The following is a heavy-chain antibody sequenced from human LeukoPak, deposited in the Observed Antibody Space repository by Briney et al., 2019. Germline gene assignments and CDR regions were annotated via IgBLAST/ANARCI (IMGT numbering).Heavy chain of an antibody. CDR2: FYYSGST. V-gene: IGHV4-39*07. CDR1: GGAISSSSYY. Sequence: PSETLSLTCTVSGGAISSSSYYWGWIRQPPGKGLEWIGSFYYSGSTYYNPSLKSRVAISVDTSKNQFSLKLSSVTAADTAVYYCVRXRSGSSGYWGQGTLVTVSS. D-gene: IGHD1-26*01. J-gene: IGHJ4*02. CDR3: VRXRSGSSGY.